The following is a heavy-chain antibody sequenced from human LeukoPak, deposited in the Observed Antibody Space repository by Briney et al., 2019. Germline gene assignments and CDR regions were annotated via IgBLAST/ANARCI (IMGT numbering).Heavy chain of an antibody. CDR2: IYYSGST. CDR3: ARGGKYVLYRRDGYNLKADY. J-gene: IGHJ4*02. D-gene: IGHD5-24*01. Sequence: SETLSLTCTVSGGSISSYYWSWIRQPPGKGLEWIGYIYYSGSTNYNPSLKSRVTISVDTSKNQFSLKLSSVTAADTAVYYCARGGKYVLYRRDGYNLKADYWGQGTLVTVSS. CDR1: GGSISSYY. V-gene: IGHV4-59*01.